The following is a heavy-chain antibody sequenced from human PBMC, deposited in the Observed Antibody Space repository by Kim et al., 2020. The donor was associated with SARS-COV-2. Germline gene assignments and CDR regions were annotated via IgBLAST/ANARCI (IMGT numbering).Heavy chain of an antibody. D-gene: IGHD6-13*01. J-gene: IGHJ6*02. Sequence: GGSLRLSCAASGFNFDDYAMHWVRQAPGKGLEWVSGISWDSGSKAYADSVKGRFTISRDNAKNSLYLQMNSLRAEDTALYYCAKYRSSSWSLVVWGQGTTVTVSS. V-gene: IGHV3-9*01. CDR2: ISWDSGSK. CDR1: GFNFDDYA. CDR3: AKYRSSSWSLVV.